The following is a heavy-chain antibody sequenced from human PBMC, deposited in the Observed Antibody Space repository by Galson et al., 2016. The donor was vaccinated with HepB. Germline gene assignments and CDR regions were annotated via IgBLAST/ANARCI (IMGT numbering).Heavy chain of an antibody. CDR1: GFTFSDFA. CDR2: ISYDGSRK. D-gene: IGHD1-1*01. J-gene: IGHJ4*02. CDR3: ASPSTAEIQVRTRHFDY. Sequence: LRLSCAASGFTFSDFAIHWVRQAPGKGLEWVAVISYDGSRKYYADSVKSRFTISRDNFKSTLYLQMNNLTGDDTAVYYYASPSTAEIQVRTRHFDYWGQGTLVTVSS. V-gene: IGHV3-30-3*01.